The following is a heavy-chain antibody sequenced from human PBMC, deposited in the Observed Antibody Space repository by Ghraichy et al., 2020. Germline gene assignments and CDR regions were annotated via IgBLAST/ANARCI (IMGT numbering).Heavy chain of an antibody. J-gene: IGHJ2*01. CDR1: GGSFSGYY. V-gene: IGHV4-34*01. Sequence: SETLSLTCAVYGGSFSGYYWSWIRQPPGKGLEWIGEINHSGSTNYNPSLKSRVTISADTSTNQFSLKLSSVSAADTAVYYCARDLTYYYGSGSYTWRLPRYFDLWGRGTLVTVSS. CDR2: INHSGST. D-gene: IGHD3-10*01. CDR3: ARDLTYYYGSGSYTWRLPRYFDL.